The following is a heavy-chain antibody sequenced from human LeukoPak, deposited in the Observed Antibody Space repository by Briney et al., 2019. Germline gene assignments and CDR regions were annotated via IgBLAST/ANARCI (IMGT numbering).Heavy chain of an antibody. CDR3: ARSSANWYPNYMDA. D-gene: IGHD2-2*01. J-gene: IGHJ6*03. V-gene: IGHV4-59*07. CDR2: MYYSGRI. Sequence: PADTLSLPCTVSGDSITSYYCSGIRQPPGRGLEGIAYMYYSGRIKYNPSLNSRATISLDTSKNQVSLRLSAVTAAATATYYCARSSANWYPNYMDAWGKGATVTVSS. CDR1: GDSITSYY.